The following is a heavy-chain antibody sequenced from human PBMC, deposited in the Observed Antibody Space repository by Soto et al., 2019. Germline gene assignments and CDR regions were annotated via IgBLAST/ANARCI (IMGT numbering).Heavy chain of an antibody. Sequence: QVQLVQSGAEVKKPGSSVKVSCKASGVTFSSETISWVRQAPGQGLEWVGGIIPLFGTANYAQKFQGRVTSTADDSTSTLYIELSSLRSDGTAVYYCATVLGDNPASAFDSWGQGTLVTVSS. V-gene: IGHV1-69*01. CDR1: GVTFSSET. D-gene: IGHD2-21*01. J-gene: IGHJ4*02. CDR3: ATVLGDNPASAFDS. CDR2: IIPLFGTA.